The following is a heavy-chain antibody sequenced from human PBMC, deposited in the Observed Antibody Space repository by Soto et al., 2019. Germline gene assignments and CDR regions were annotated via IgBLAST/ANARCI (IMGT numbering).Heavy chain of an antibody. J-gene: IGHJ3*01. Sequence: QLLESGGDLVQPGGSLRLSCVASGFTFSSFAKNWIRQAPGKGLEWVCDISGRGGSTHYAESVKGRFTISRDNSKNMVYLQMNSLTAEDTAIYYCAKALSLSTIFDAFDVWGHGTAVTFSS. CDR2: ISGRGGST. D-gene: IGHD1-1*01. CDR3: AKALSLSTIFDAFDV. V-gene: IGHV3-23*01. CDR1: GFTFSSFA.